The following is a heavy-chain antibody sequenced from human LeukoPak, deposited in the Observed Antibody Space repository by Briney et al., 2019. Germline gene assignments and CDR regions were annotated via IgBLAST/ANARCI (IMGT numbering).Heavy chain of an antibody. CDR2: ITWNGGAI. CDR3: AKVKGVRAWYYYHCLDV. V-gene: IGHV3-9*01. J-gene: IGHJ6*02. CDR1: GFTFNDYA. D-gene: IGHD3-16*01. Sequence: GGSLRLSCAASGFTFNDYAMHWVRQAPGKGLEWVSGITWNGGAIGYADSVKGRFTISRDNAKKSLYLQMDSLRAEDTAFYYCAKVKGVRAWYYYHCLDVWGQGTPVTVSS.